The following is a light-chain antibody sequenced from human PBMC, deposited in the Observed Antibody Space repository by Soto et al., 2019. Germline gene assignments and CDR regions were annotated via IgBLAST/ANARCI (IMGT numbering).Light chain of an antibody. CDR2: GAS. Sequence: IILTQSPYTLSLSAGERATLSCRASQTVSRKYLAWCQQRPGQAPRLLIYGASTRSAGIPERFSGSGSGTDFTLTITRLEPEDSAVYFCQQYTGQPTTFGQGTRLEIK. CDR3: QQYTGQPTT. V-gene: IGKV3-20*01. CDR1: QTVSRKY. J-gene: IGKJ5*01.